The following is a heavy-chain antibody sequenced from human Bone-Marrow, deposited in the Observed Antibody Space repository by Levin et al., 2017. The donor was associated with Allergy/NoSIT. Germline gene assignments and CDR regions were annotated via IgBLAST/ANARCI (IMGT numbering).Heavy chain of an antibody. CDR2: IYWDGDE. CDR3: AGGPDMAGVGGFEY. D-gene: IGHD6-19*01. Sequence: ASGPTLVKPTQTLTLTCTISGLSLTTGGVGVGWIRQPPGKALEWLALIYWDGDERYSASLKSRLTLTKDTAKNQVVLTMTNMDPVDTGTYYCAGGPDMAGVGGFEYWGQGTPVTISS. V-gene: IGHV2-5*02. CDR1: GLSLTTGGVG. J-gene: IGHJ4*02.